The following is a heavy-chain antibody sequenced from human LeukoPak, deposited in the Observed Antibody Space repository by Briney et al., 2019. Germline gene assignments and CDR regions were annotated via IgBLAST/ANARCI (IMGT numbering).Heavy chain of an antibody. Sequence: SGGSLRLSCAASGFTFSRNWMSWVRQAPGKGREWVATIKQDGSEANYVDSVKGRFTSSRDNANNLLFLQMNSLRADDTAVYYCARYVSALDYWGQGTLVTVSS. CDR1: GFTFSRNW. CDR3: ARYVSALDY. CDR2: IKQDGSEA. D-gene: IGHD3-10*02. V-gene: IGHV3-7*05. J-gene: IGHJ4*02.